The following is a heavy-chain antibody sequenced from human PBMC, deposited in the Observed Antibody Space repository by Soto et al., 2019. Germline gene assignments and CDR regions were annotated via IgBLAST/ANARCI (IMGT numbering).Heavy chain of an antibody. CDR1: GGTFSSYA. Sequence: QVQLVQSGAEVRQPASSVKVSCKTSGGTFSSYAISWVRQAPGQGLEWMGGIVPIVDTSTYAQKFRGRVTITEDESTSTVYMELSSLRSDDTAVYYCVRVVAIPGYPDNWGQGTLVTVSS. CDR3: VRVVAIPGYPDN. CDR2: IVPIVDTS. V-gene: IGHV1-69*12. D-gene: IGHD5-12*01. J-gene: IGHJ4*02.